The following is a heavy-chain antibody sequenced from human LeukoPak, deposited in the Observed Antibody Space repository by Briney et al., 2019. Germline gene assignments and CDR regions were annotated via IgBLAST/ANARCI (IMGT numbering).Heavy chain of an antibody. D-gene: IGHD1-7*01. J-gene: IGHJ4*02. CDR3: ARFPSKLELRRFDY. CDR1: GYTFTGYY. Sequence: ASVKVSCKASGYTFTGYYIHWVRQAPGQGLEWMGWINPNSGGTNYAQKFQGRVTMTRDTSISTAYMELSRLRSDDTAVYYCARFPSKLELRRFDYWGQGTLVTVSS. CDR2: INPNSGGT. V-gene: IGHV1-2*02.